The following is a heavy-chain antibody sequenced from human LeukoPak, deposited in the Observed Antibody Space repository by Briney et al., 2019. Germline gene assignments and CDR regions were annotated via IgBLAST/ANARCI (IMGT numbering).Heavy chain of an antibody. Sequence: GGSLRLSCAASGFTFSNYWMHWVRQAPGKGLVWVSRINSNESSTSYADSVKGRFTISRDNSKNTLYLQMNSLRAEDTAVYYCARATSHRYYFDYWGQGTLVTVSS. CDR1: GFTFSNYW. J-gene: IGHJ4*02. D-gene: IGHD5-24*01. CDR2: INSNESST. CDR3: ARATSHRYYFDY. V-gene: IGHV3-74*01.